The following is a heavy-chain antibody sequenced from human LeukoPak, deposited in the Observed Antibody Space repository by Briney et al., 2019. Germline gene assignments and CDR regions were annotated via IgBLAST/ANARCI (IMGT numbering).Heavy chain of an antibody. CDR2: INPVFGTA. CDR1: GGTFSSYA. D-gene: IGHD3-10*01. CDR3: AREFLGAASYRFDR. Sequence: SVKVSCKASGGTFSSYAISWVRQAPGQGLEWVGGINPVFGTANYAQKFRSRVSISPDKTTSTPYMDLRSLRYEDTAVCYCAREFLGAASYRFDRWGQGTLVTVSS. J-gene: IGHJ5*02. V-gene: IGHV1-69*06.